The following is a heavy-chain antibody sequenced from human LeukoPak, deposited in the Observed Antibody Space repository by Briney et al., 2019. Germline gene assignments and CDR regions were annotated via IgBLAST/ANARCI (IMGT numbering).Heavy chain of an antibody. Sequence: SETLSLTCAVYGGSFSGYYWSWIRQPPGKGLEWIGEINHSGSTNYNPSLKSRVTISVDTSKNQFSLKLSSVTAADTAVYYCARADIVVVPAAAYFDYWGQETLVTVSS. CDR3: ARADIVVVPAAAYFDY. CDR1: GGSFSGYY. D-gene: IGHD2-2*01. V-gene: IGHV4-34*01. CDR2: INHSGST. J-gene: IGHJ4*02.